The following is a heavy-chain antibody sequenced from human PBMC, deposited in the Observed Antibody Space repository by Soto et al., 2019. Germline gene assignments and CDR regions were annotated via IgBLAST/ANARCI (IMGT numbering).Heavy chain of an antibody. J-gene: IGHJ4*02. CDR1: GGSITSDYSC. CDR2: IFDSGTT. CDR3: ARRYGSCFDY. V-gene: IGHV4-30-4*01. D-gene: IGHD5-18*01. Sequence: PSETLSLTCAVSGGSITSDYSCWSWIRQPPGEGLEWIGHIFDSGTTYTNPSLRSQVAISLDTSKNHLSLTLSSVTAADTAVYYCARRYGSCFDYWGQGTLVTVSS.